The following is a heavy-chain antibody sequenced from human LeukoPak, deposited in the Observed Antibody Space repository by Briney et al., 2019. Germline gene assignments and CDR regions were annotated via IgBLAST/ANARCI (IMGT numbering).Heavy chain of an antibody. Sequence: SETLSLTCAVYGGSITGYYWSWIRQTPGRGLEWVGEIHYTGATSYNPSLKSRATISTDTSKNQFSLKLSSVTAADTAVYYCARDYYGPWGQGTLVTVSS. CDR2: IHYTGAT. V-gene: IGHV4-34*01. CDR1: GGSITGYY. CDR3: ARDYYGP. D-gene: IGHD3-10*01. J-gene: IGHJ5*02.